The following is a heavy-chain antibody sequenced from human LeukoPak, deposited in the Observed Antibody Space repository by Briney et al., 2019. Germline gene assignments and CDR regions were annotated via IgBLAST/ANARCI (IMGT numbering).Heavy chain of an antibody. CDR2: ISSSSSTI. V-gene: IGHV3-48*01. CDR1: GFTFSSYG. J-gene: IGHJ5*02. CDR3: ARSLVVGATYPYH. Sequence: GGSLRLSCAASGFTFSSYGMTWVRQAPGKGLEWVSYISSSSSTIYYADSVKGRFTISRDNAKNSLYLQLNSLRAEDTAVYYCARSLVVGATYPYHWGRGTLATVSS. D-gene: IGHD1-26*01.